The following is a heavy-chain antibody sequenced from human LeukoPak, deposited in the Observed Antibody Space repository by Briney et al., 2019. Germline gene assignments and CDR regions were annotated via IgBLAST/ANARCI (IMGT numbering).Heavy chain of an antibody. CDR2: ISSSSSTI. Sequence: PGGSLRLSCAASGFTFSSYSMNWVRQASGKGLEWVSYISSSSSTIYYADSVKGRFTISRDNAKNSLYLQMNSLRAEDTAVYYCARDPPNYDILTGPENYWGQGTLVTVSS. CDR1: GFTFSSYS. V-gene: IGHV3-48*04. D-gene: IGHD3-9*01. J-gene: IGHJ4*02. CDR3: ARDPPNYDILTGPENY.